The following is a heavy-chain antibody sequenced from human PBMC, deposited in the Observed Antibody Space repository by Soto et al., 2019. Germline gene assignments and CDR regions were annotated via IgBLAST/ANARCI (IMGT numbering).Heavy chain of an antibody. CDR2: INPNSGGT. CDR3: ARGGYCSSTSCYANWFDP. V-gene: IGHV1-2*02. J-gene: IGHJ5*02. CDR1: GYTFTGYY. D-gene: IGHD2-2*01. Sequence: QVQLVQSGAEVKKPGASVKVSCKASGYTFTGYYMHWVRQAPGQGLEWMGWINPNSGGTNYAQKFQGRVTMTRDTSISTAYMELSRLRYDDTAVYYCARGGYCSSTSCYANWFDPWGQATLVTGSS.